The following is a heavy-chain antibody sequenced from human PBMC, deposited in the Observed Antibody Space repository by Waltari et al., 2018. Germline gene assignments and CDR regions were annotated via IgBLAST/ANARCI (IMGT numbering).Heavy chain of an antibody. D-gene: IGHD6-13*01. V-gene: IGHV3-9*01. J-gene: IGHJ6*02. Sequence: EVQLVESGGGLVQPGRSLRLSCAASGFTFDDYAMHWVRQAPGKGLEWVSGISWNSGSIGYADSVKGRFTISRDNAKNSLYLQMNSLRAEDTALYYCAKELAAAGYYGMDVWGQGTTVTVSS. CDR3: AKELAAAGYYGMDV. CDR2: ISWNSGSI. CDR1: GFTFDDYA.